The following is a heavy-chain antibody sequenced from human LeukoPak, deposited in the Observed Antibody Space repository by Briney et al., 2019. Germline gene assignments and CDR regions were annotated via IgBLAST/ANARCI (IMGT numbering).Heavy chain of an antibody. V-gene: IGHV3-23*01. D-gene: IGHD2-21*01. CDR2: IYGNGGTT. J-gene: IGHJ4*02. CDR1: GFTFRSHA. Sequence: GSLRLSCVGSGFTFRSHAMSWVRQAPEKGLEFVSGIYGNGGTTYYADSVKGRFSISRDNSKNTLYLQMDSLRGEDTAVYYCAKDFRIGYSAHFDYWGQGALVTVSS. CDR3: AKDFRIGYSAHFDY.